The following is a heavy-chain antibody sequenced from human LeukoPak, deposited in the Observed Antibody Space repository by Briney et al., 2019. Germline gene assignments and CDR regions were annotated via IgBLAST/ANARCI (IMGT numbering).Heavy chain of an antibody. V-gene: IGHV4-59*12. Sequence: PSETLSLTCTVSGGSISSYYWSWIRQPPGKELEWIGHIYYSGSTNYNPSLKSRVTISVDTSKNQFSLELSSVTAADTAVYYCARDRQLWSIFDCWGQGTLVTVSS. CDR3: ARDRQLWSIFDC. J-gene: IGHJ4*02. CDR1: GGSISSYY. CDR2: IYYSGST. D-gene: IGHD5-18*01.